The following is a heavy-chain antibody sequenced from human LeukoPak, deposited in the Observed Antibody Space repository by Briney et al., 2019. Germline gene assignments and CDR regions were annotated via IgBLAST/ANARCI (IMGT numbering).Heavy chain of an antibody. CDR1: GFSFGGFS. CDR3: ARDPYSGNYGNYYYYYMDV. CDR2: MHEHGREI. Sequence: GGSLRLSCVASGFSFGGFSMSWVRQTPGKGLEWVTYMHEHGREIFYVDSVKGRFTISRDNARNSLYLQMNSLGPEDTAVYYCARDPYSGNYGNYYYYYMDVWGKGTTVTISS. J-gene: IGHJ6*03. V-gene: IGHV3-7*01. D-gene: IGHD1-26*01.